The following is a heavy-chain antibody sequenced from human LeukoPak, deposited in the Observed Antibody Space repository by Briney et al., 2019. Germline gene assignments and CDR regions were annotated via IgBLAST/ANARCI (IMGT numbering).Heavy chain of an antibody. V-gene: IGHV3-23*01. J-gene: IGHJ4*02. CDR2: ISSDGNI. CDR1: GFTFSNYA. CDR3: AKRSVTFDY. Sequence: GGSLRVSCAASGFTFSNYAMSWVRQTPGKGLEWVSAISSDGNIYYADSVKGRFTISRDISKNMLYLQMSSLRAEDTAVYYCAKRSVTFDYWGQGTLVTVSS. D-gene: IGHD4-17*01.